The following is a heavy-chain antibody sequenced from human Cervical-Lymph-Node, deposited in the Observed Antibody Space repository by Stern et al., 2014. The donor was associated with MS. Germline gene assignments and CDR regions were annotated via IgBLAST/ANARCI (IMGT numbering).Heavy chain of an antibody. D-gene: IGHD6-13*01. J-gene: IGHJ4*02. CDR3: ARDKGIITAAGYYLDY. CDR2: INPNVVST. Sequence: QVQLVESGAEVKKPGASVKVSCKASGYTFTNYYIHWVRQAPGQGLEWMGIINPNVVSTNYAQKFQGRITITRDTATSTDYMELSMLRSEDTAVYFCARDKGIITAAGYYLDYWGQGTLVTVSS. CDR1: GYTFTNYY. V-gene: IGHV1-46*03.